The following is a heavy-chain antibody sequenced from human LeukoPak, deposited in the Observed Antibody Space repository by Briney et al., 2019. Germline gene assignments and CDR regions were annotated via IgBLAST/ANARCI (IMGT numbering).Heavy chain of an antibody. D-gene: IGHD5-12*01. J-gene: IGHJ5*02. V-gene: IGHV4-59*01. CDR2: VYHTGST. Sequence: SETLSLTCAVYGGSFSGYYWNWIRQPPGKGLEWIGYVYHTGSTNYNPSLKSRVTISVDTSKNQFSLRLTSVTAADTAVYYCARDVGSGYDYWFDPWGQGTLVTVSS. CDR3: ARDVGSGYDYWFDP. CDR1: GGSFSGYY.